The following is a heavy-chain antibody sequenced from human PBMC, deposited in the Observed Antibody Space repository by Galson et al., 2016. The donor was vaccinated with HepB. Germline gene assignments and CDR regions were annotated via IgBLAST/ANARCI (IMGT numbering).Heavy chain of an antibody. J-gene: IGHJ4*02. CDR1: GGSISSYF. CDR3: ARGVTGTPYFDF. D-gene: IGHD2-21*02. Sequence: SETLSLTCNVSGGSISSYFWSWVRQPPGKGLEWIGYIYKTGNTNYSPSLKSRVTVSVDKSKKQFSLKLRSVTTADTAVYYCARGVTGTPYFDFWGQGALVTVSS. CDR2: IYKTGNT. V-gene: IGHV4-59*01.